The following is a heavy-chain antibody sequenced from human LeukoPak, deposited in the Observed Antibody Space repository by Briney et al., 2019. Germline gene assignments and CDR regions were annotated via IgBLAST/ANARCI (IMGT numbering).Heavy chain of an antibody. Sequence: PSETLSLTCTVSVGSISSSSYYWGWVRHPPGKGLEWIGSIYYSGRTYYNPSLKSRVNISVDTSKNQLSLKLGSGPGADPGVSYCARRSRVLYSSSWFDPWGQGTLVTVSS. CDR3: ARRSRVLYSSSWFDP. V-gene: IGHV4-39*07. CDR1: VGSISSSSYY. D-gene: IGHD6-6*01. J-gene: IGHJ5*02. CDR2: IYYSGRT.